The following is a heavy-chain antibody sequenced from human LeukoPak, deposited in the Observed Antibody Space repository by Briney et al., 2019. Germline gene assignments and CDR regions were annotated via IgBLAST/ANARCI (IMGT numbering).Heavy chain of an antibody. D-gene: IGHD3-3*01. CDR1: GYTFTSYY. CDR2: INPSGDNT. V-gene: IGHV1-46*01. J-gene: IGHJ5*02. Sequence: ASVKVSCKASGYTFTSYYMYWVRQAPGQGLEWMGIINPSGDNTNYAQKFQGRVTMTRDMSTTTVYMQLSSLISEDTAVYYCARGPHRRTYDRDNWFDPWGQGTLVTVSS. CDR3: ARGPHRRTYDRDNWFDP.